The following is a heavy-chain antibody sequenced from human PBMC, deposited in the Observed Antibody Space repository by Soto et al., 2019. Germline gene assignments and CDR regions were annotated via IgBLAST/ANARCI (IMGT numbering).Heavy chain of an antibody. Sequence: QITLEESGPTLVKPTQTLTLTCTFSGFSLNERAVGVGWISQPPGKALEWLAFTYWDDDNHYSPSLKNRLTITKDTSKNQVVLTVTNTDSADRATYYCAHGSCWLFDYWGQGTQVTVSS. CDR3: AHGSCWLFDY. CDR1: GFSLNERAVG. J-gene: IGHJ4*02. V-gene: IGHV2-5*02. D-gene: IGHD6-19*01. CDR2: TYWDDDN.